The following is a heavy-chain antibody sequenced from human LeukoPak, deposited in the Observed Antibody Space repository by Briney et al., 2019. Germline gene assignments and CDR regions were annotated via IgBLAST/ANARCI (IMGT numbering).Heavy chain of an antibody. Sequence: PGGSLRLSCAASGFTVSSNYMSWVRQAPGKGLEWVSVIYSGGSTYYADSVKGRFTISRDNSKNTLYFQMNSLRAEDTAVYYCARASLGTMVRGVIRYYYMDVWGKGTAVTISS. CDR2: IYSGGST. V-gene: IGHV3-53*01. CDR3: ARASLGTMVRGVIRYYYMDV. CDR1: GFTVSSNY. D-gene: IGHD3-10*01. J-gene: IGHJ6*03.